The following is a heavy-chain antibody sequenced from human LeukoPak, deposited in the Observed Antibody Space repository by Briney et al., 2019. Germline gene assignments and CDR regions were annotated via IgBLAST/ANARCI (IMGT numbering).Heavy chain of an antibody. J-gene: IGHJ5*02. Sequence: GGSLRLSCAASGFTFSSYGMHWGRQAPGKGLEWVAVISYDGSNKYYADSVKGRFTISRDNSKNTLYLQMNSLRAEDTAVYYCARGRDDDIVVVIAIPRRGWFDPWGQGTLVTVSS. CDR3: ARGRDDDIVVVIAIPRRGWFDP. D-gene: IGHD2-21*01. CDR1: GFTFSSYG. V-gene: IGHV3-30*03. CDR2: ISYDGSNK.